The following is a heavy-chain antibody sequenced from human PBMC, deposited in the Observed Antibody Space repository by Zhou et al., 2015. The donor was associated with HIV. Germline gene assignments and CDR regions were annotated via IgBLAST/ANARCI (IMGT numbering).Heavy chain of an antibody. CDR3: ARQYYDFWSGYSPPYYYYYMDV. D-gene: IGHD3-3*01. CDR2: IIPILGIA. V-gene: IGHV1-69*02. Sequence: QVQLVQSGAEVKKPGSSVKVSCKASGGTFSSYTISWVRQAPGQGLEWMGRIIPILGIANYAQKFQGRVTITADKSTSTAYMELSSLRSEDTAVYYCARQYYDFWSGYSPPYYYYYMDVWGKGTTVTVSS. J-gene: IGHJ6*03. CDR1: GGTFSSYT.